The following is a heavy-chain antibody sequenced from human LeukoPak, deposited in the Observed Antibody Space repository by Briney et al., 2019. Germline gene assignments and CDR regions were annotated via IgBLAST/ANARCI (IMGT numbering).Heavy chain of an antibody. CDR1: GFTVSSNY. J-gene: IGHJ4*02. CDR3: ARHRRWQTNDY. D-gene: IGHD2-15*01. Sequence: PGGSLRLSCAASGFTVSSNYMSWVRQAPGKGLEWVSVIYSGGSTYYADSVKGRFTISRDNSKNTLYLQMNSLRAEDTAVYYCARHRRWQTNDYWGQGALVTVSS. CDR2: IYSGGST. V-gene: IGHV3-66*04.